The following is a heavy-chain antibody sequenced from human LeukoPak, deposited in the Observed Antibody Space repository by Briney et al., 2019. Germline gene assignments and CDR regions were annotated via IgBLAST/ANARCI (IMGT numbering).Heavy chain of an antibody. CDR3: PRVGGVWGDIDS. V-gene: IGHV4-59*12. J-gene: IGHJ4*02. CDR2: ISYTGNT. D-gene: IGHD3-16*01. CDR1: GGSISTYY. Sequence: SETLSLTCTVSGGSISTYYWSWIRQPPGKGLELDGCISYTGNTNYNPSLKSRVSISVDTSMTLFSLTHDSLRPAVPALYYCPRVGGVWGDIDSWGQGTLVNVAS.